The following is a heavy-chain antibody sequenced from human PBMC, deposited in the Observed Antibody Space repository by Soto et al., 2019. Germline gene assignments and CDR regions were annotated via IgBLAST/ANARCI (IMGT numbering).Heavy chain of an antibody. V-gene: IGHV1-46*01. CDR2: INPSGGST. D-gene: IGHD4-17*01. CDR3: ARDPDYGDQIYAFDI. J-gene: IGHJ3*02. CDR1: GYTFTSYY. Sequence: GASVKVSCKASGYTFTSYYMHWVRQAPGQGLEWMGIINPSGGSTSYAQKFQGRVTMTRDTSTSAVYMELSSLRSEDTAVYYCARDPDYGDQIYAFDIWGQGTMVTVSS.